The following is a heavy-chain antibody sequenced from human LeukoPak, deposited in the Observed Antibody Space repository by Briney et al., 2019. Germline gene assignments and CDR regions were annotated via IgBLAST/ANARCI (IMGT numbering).Heavy chain of an antibody. J-gene: IGHJ5*02. Sequence: ASVKVSCKASGYTFTSYGISWVRQAPGQGLEWMGWISAYNGNTNYAQKLQGRVTMTTGTSTSTAYMELRSLRSDDTAVYYCARVGGSSGTGSKENWFDPWGQGTLVTVSS. CDR1: GYTFTSYG. V-gene: IGHV1-18*01. CDR2: ISAYNGNT. D-gene: IGHD6-25*01. CDR3: ARVGGSSGTGSKENWFDP.